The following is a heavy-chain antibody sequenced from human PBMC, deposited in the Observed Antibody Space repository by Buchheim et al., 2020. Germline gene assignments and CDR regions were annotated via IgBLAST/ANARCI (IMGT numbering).Heavy chain of an antibody. CDR3: ARSPDGFDY. Sequence: EVQLVESGGGLVQPGGSLRLSCTASGFTFTNYWMSWVRQAPGKGLEGVANIKQDGSEKYYVDSVKGRFTISRENAKNSQYLQMNSLRAEDTAVYYCARSPDGFDYWGQGTL. V-gene: IGHV3-7*01. CDR1: GFTFTNYW. CDR2: IKQDGSEK. J-gene: IGHJ4*02.